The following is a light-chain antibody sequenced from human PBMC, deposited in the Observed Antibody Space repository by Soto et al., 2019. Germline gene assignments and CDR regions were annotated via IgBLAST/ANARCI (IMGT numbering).Light chain of an antibody. J-gene: IGLJ2*01. Sequence: QSALTQPASVSGSPGQSITISCTGTSSDIGSYNYVSWYQQHPGKAPKLMIYDVSNRPSGVSNRFSGSTSGNTASLTISGLQAEDEADYYCSSYTSSSTLVVFGGGTKLTVL. CDR3: SSYTSSSTLVV. V-gene: IGLV2-14*01. CDR2: DVS. CDR1: SSDIGSYNY.